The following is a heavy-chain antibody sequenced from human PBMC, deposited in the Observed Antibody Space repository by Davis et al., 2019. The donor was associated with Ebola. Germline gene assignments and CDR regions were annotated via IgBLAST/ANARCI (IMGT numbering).Heavy chain of an antibody. CDR1: GYTFTSYG. V-gene: IGHV1-18*04. CDR3: ARGPIIHYYYYMDV. J-gene: IGHJ6*03. CDR2: VSAYNGNT. Sequence: ASVKVSCKASGYTFTSYGISWVRQAPGQGLEWMGWVSAYNGNTNYAQKLQGRVTMTTDTSTSTAYMELRSLRSDDTAVYYCARGPIIHYYYYMDVWGKGTTVTVSS.